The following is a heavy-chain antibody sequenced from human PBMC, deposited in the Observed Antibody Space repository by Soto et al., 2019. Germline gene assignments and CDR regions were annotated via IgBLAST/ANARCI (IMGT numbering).Heavy chain of an antibody. Sequence: SETLSLTCTVSGGSISSGGYYWSWIRQHPGKGLEWIGYIYYSGSTYYNPSLKSRVTISVDTSKNQFSLKLSSVTAADTAVYYCARERGNYGRDFDYWGQGTLVTVSS. D-gene: IGHD1-7*01. CDR3: ARERGNYGRDFDY. J-gene: IGHJ4*02. V-gene: IGHV4-31*03. CDR1: GGSISSGGYY. CDR2: IYYSGST.